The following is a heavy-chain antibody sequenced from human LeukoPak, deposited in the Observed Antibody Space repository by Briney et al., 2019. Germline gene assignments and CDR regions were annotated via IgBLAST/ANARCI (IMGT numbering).Heavy chain of an antibody. J-gene: IGHJ4*02. Sequence: GGSLRLSCAASGFTFSNYVMSWVRQAPGKGLEWVSAITGNADVTYYADSVKGRFTITRDNSKETLFLQMNSLRAEDTAVYYCARSSTYYDILTGYGPATPDYWGQGTLVTVSS. CDR3: ARSSTYYDILTGYGPATPDY. D-gene: IGHD3-9*01. CDR1: GFTFSNYV. CDR2: ITGNADVT. V-gene: IGHV3-23*01.